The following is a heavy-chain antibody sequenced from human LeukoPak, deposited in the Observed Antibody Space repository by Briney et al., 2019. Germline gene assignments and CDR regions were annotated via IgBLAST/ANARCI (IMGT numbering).Heavy chain of an antibody. CDR1: GFTFSSYA. Sequence: PGGSLRLSCAASGFTFSSYAMSWVRQAPGKGLEWVSAISGSGGSTYYADSVKGRFTISRDNSKNTLYLQMNSLRAEDTAVYYCAKDYYDFWSGRNWFDPWGQRTLVTVSS. D-gene: IGHD3-3*01. CDR3: AKDYYDFWSGRNWFDP. J-gene: IGHJ5*02. CDR2: ISGSGGST. V-gene: IGHV3-23*01.